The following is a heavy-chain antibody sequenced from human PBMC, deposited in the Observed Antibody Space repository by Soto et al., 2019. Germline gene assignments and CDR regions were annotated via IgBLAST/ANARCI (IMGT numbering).Heavy chain of an antibody. CDR2: IIADSGNT. CDR1: EYRFSSYT. D-gene: IGHD2-15*01. J-gene: IGHJ3*02. V-gene: IGHV1-3*01. CDR3: AKLGFCCGDHCYPLAI. Sequence: ASVKVSCKTSEYRFSSYTIHWVRQAPGQRPEWMGWIIADSGNTKYSQTFQDRLTITRDTSASTVYMDLSSLRSEDTAVYYCAKLGFCCGDHCYPLAIWGQGTKVTVSS.